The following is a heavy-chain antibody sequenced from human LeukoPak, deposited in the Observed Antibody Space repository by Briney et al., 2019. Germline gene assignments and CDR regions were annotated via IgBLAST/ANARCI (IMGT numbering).Heavy chain of an antibody. D-gene: IGHD3-22*01. J-gene: IGHJ4*02. Sequence: PSETLSLTRAVYGGSFSGYYWSWIRQPPGKGLEWIGEINHSGSTNYNPSLKSRVTISVDTSKNQFSLKLSSVTAADTAVYYCASGWDDSSGYSLDYWGQGTLVTVSS. CDR3: ASGWDDSSGYSLDY. V-gene: IGHV4-34*01. CDR1: GGSFSGYY. CDR2: INHSGST.